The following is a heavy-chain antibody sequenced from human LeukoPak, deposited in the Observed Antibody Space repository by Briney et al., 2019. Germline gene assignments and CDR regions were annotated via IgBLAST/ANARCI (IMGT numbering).Heavy chain of an antibody. V-gene: IGHV3-21*01. CDR1: GFTFSSYS. CDR3: ARYEPYSSSLDYYYYMDV. J-gene: IGHJ6*03. D-gene: IGHD6-6*01. Sequence: PGGSLRLTCAASGFTFSSYSMNWVRQAPGRGLEWVSSISSSSSYIYYADSVKGRFTISRDNAKNSLYLQMNSLRAEDTAVYYCARYEPYSSSLDYYYYMDVWGKGTTVTVSS. CDR2: ISSSSSYI.